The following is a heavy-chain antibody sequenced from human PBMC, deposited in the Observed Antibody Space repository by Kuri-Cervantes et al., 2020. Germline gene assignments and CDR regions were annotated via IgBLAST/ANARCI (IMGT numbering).Heavy chain of an antibody. V-gene: IGHV3-11*04. CDR3: ARAGEGFGELFRGCFDY. D-gene: IGHD3-10*01. Sequence: GGSLRLSCAASGFTFSSYAMRWIRQAPGKGLEWVSYISSSGSTIYYADSVKGRFTISRDNAKNSLYLQMNSLRAEDTAVYYCARAGEGFGELFRGCFDYWGQGTLVTVSS. CDR2: ISSSGSTI. CDR1: GFTFSSYA. J-gene: IGHJ4*02.